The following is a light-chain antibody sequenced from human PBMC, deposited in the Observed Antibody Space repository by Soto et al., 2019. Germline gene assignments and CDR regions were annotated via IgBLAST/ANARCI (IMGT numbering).Light chain of an antibody. CDR1: QRLLHSNGNNY. V-gene: IGKV2-28*01. CDR2: LGS. Sequence: DIVITHSPVSLPVTPGEPASISCRSSQRLLHSNGNNYLDWYLQKPGQSPQLLIYLGSNRASGVPDRFSGSGSGTDFTLKISRVEAEDVGVYYCMQALQTPLTFGGGTKVDIK. J-gene: IGKJ4*01. CDR3: MQALQTPLT.